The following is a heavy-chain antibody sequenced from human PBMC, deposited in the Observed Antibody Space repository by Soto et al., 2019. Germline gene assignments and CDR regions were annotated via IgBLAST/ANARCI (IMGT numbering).Heavy chain of an antibody. Sequence: QVRLQESGPGLVKPSQTLSLTCTVSGASISSDDYYWTWIRQHPGKGLEWIGCIYYSGNTSYNPSLKSRATISEDTSKNHFSLTLSSVTAADTAVYYCVRFGVEGGRAYYYCDLDVCGKGTTVTVSS. V-gene: IGHV4-31*03. CDR2: IYYSGNT. CDR3: VRFGVEGGRAYYYCDLDV. J-gene: IGHJ6*03. D-gene: IGHD3-3*01. CDR1: GASISSDDYY.